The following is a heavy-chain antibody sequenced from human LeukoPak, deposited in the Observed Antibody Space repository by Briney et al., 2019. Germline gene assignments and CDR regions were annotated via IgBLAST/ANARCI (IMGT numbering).Heavy chain of an antibody. V-gene: IGHV4-59*08. Sequence: SETLSLTCTVSGGSISSYYWSWIRQPPGKGLEWIGYIYYSGSTYYNPSLKSRVTISVDTSKNQFSLKLSSVTATDTAVYYCARAPGIAAAGTGASVGYFDYWGQGTLVTVSS. D-gene: IGHD6-13*01. CDR1: GGSISSYY. CDR3: ARAPGIAAAGTGASVGYFDY. J-gene: IGHJ4*02. CDR2: IYYSGST.